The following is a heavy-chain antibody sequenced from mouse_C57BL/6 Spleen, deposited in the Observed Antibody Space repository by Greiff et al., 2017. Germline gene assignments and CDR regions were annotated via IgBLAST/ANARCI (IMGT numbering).Heavy chain of an antibody. J-gene: IGHJ1*03. CDR3: ARRMNWDEDWYFDV. CDR2: INPSTGGT. V-gene: IGHV1-42*01. D-gene: IGHD4-1*01. CDR1: GYSFTGYY. Sequence: LQLQQSGPALVKPGASVTISCKASGYSFTGYYMNWVKQSPEKSLEWIGEINPSTGGTTYNQKFKAKATLTVDKSSSTAYMQLKSLTSEDSAVYYCARRMNWDEDWYFDVWGTGTTVTVST.